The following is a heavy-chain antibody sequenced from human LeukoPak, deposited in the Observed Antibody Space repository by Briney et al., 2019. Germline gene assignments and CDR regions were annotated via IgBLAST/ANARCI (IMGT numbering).Heavy chain of an antibody. CDR3: AKGPLSSSNYYMDV. CDR1: GFTLSDYA. J-gene: IGHJ6*03. Sequence: GGSLRLSCAASGFTLSDYAVTWVRQAPGKGLEWVSSITGDTTYTYYADSMKGRFTISRDNSKNTLYLQMSSLRAEDTAVYYCAKGPLSSSNYYMDVWGKGTTVTVSS. CDR2: ITGDTTYT. V-gene: IGHV3-23*01. D-gene: IGHD3-10*01.